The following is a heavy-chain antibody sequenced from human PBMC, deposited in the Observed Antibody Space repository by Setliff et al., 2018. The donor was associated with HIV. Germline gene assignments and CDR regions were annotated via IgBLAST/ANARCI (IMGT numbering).Heavy chain of an antibody. CDR1: GFTFSSYS. V-gene: IGHV3-48*04. D-gene: IGHD3-10*01. Sequence: PGESLRLSCAASGFTFSSYSMNWVRQAPGKGLEWVSYISSSSSTIYYADSVKGRFTISRDNAKYSLYLQMNSLRAEDTAVYYCARDQGSYYYGSGSYYNLRHYYYGMDVWGQGTTVTSP. CDR2: ISSSSSTI. CDR3: ARDQGSYYYGSGSYYNLRHYYYGMDV. J-gene: IGHJ6*02.